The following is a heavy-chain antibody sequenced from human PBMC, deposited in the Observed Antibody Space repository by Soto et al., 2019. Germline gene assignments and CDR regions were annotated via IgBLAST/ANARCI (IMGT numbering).Heavy chain of an antibody. V-gene: IGHV1-8*02. J-gene: IGHJ6*03. Sequence: ASVKVSCKASGHTFTGYYMHWVRQAPGQGLEWMGWINPNSGNTGYAQKFQGRVTMTRNTSISTAYMELSSLRSEDTAVYYCARSGIVATIPGYYYYMDVWGKGTTVTVSS. CDR1: GHTFTGYY. D-gene: IGHD5-12*01. CDR2: INPNSGNT. CDR3: ARSGIVATIPGYYYYMDV.